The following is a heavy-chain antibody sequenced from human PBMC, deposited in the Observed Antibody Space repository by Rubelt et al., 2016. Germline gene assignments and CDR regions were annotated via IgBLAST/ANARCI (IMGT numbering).Heavy chain of an antibody. J-gene: IGHJ4*02. V-gene: IGHV4-38-2*02. CDR2: VHPSGST. Sequence: QVQLQESGPGLVKPSETLSLTCTVSGDSITSGYYWAWIRQPPGRGLEWIGHVHPSGSTSYNPSLKSRASIFADTSKNQCSLKLSSVTAADTAVDYCARRGYNSGHSYLDFWGQGTLVTVSS. CDR1: GDSITSGYY. D-gene: IGHD6-19*01. CDR3: ARRGYNSGHSYLDF.